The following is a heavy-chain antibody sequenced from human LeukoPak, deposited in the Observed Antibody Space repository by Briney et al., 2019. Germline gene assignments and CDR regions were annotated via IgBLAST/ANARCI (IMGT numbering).Heavy chain of an antibody. Sequence: SQTLSLTCAVSGGSISSGGYSWSWIRQPPGTGLEWIGYIYHSGSTYYNPSLKSRVTISVDRSKNQFSLKLSSVTAADTAVYYCARGHHDFWSGYYTRERYFDYWGQGTLVTVSS. V-gene: IGHV4-30-2*01. CDR3: ARGHHDFWSGYYTRERYFDY. D-gene: IGHD3-3*01. J-gene: IGHJ4*02. CDR2: IYHSGST. CDR1: GGSISSGGYS.